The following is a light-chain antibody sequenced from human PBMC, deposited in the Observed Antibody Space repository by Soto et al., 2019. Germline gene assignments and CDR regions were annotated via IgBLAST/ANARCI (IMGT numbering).Light chain of an antibody. J-gene: IGLJ2*01. CDR2: LNT. CDR3: AAWDGSLSAVL. V-gene: IGLV1-44*01. CDR1: RSNIGTYT. Sequence: QAVVTQSPSASGTPGQRVTISCSGSRSNIGTYTVNWYQQLPGTAPTLLIYLNTQRPSGVPNRFSGSKSGTSASLAISGLQSEDEAEYYCAAWDGSLSAVLFGGGTQLTVL.